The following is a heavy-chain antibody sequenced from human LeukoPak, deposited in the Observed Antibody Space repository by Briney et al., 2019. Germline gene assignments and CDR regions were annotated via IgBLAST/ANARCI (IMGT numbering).Heavy chain of an antibody. CDR1: GYTFSSYW. Sequence: TGGSLRLSCKGSGYTFSSYWIGWVRQMPGKGLEWMGIIYPGDSDTRYSPSLQGQVTISVDTSIGTAYLQWSSLKASGTAIYYCARQNDFRLDYWGQGTLVTVSS. V-gene: IGHV5-51*01. D-gene: IGHD3-3*01. J-gene: IGHJ4*02. CDR2: IYPGDSDT. CDR3: ARQNDFRLDY.